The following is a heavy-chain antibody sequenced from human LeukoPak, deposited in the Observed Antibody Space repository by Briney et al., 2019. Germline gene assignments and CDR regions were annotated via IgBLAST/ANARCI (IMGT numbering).Heavy chain of an antibody. D-gene: IGHD1-1*01. J-gene: IGHJ4*02. V-gene: IGHV1-2*02. CDR1: GYTFTGYY. CDR3: ARVVHPRDQPYYFDY. CDR2: INPNSGGT. Sequence: HGASVKVSCKASGYTFTGYYMHWVRQAPGQGLEWMGWINPNSGGTNYAQKFQGRVTMTRDTSISTAYMELSRLRSDDTAVYYCARVVHPRDQPYYFDYWGQGTLVTVSP.